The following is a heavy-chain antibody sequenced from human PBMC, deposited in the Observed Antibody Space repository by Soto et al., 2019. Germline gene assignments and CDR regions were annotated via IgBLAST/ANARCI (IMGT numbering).Heavy chain of an antibody. D-gene: IGHD4-4*01. CDR2: IWSGGSNK. J-gene: IGHJ5*02. CDR1: GFTLSNYG. V-gene: IGHV3-33*01. Sequence: QVQLVESGGGVVQPGRSLRLSCAASGFTLSNYGMHWVRQAPGKGLEWVAVIWSGGSNKYYADSVKGRFTISRDNSKNSLYLQMNSLSAEDTAVYYCARALQYQIWLDPWGQGTLVTVSS. CDR3: ARALQYQIWLDP.